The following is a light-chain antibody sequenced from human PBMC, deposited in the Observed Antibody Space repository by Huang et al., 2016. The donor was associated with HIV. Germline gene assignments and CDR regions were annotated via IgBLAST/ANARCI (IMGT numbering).Light chain of an antibody. CDR2: GAS. Sequence: EIVLTQSPGTLSLSPGERATLSCRASQSVSSSYLAWYQQKPGQAPRLLIYGASSRATGSPDRCSGSGAGTDFTLTISRLEPEDFAVYYCQQYGRSVWTFGQGTKVEIK. CDR1: QSVSSSY. V-gene: IGKV3-20*01. CDR3: QQYGRSVWT. J-gene: IGKJ1*01.